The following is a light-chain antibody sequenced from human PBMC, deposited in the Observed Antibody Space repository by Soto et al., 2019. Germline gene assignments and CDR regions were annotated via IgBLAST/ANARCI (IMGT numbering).Light chain of an antibody. V-gene: IGKV3-20*01. CDR1: QSVSSSY. CDR2: GAS. Sequence: EIVLTQSPGTLSLSPGERATLSCRASQSVSSSYLAWYQQKPGQAPRLLIYGASSRATGIPDRFSGSGSGTEFTLTISSLQSEDFATYYCQQYGSSPITFGQGTRLEIK. CDR3: QQYGSSPIT. J-gene: IGKJ5*01.